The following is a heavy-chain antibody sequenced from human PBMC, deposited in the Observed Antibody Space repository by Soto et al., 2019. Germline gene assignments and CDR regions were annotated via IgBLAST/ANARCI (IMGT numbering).Heavy chain of an antibody. J-gene: IGHJ6*02. CDR2: IYYSGST. Sequence: PSETLSLTCTVSGGSISSGDYYWSWIRQPPGKGLEWIGYIYYSGSTYYNPSLKSRVTISVDTSKNQFSLKLSSVTAADTAVYYCARVPSSPTWDYYYYGMDVWGQGTTLTVSS. CDR3: ARVPSSPTWDYYYYGMDV. V-gene: IGHV4-30-4*01. D-gene: IGHD6-13*01. CDR1: GGSISSGDYY.